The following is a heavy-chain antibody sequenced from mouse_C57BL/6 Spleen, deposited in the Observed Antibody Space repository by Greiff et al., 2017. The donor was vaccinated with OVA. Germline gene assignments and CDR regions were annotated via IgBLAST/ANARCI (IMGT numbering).Heavy chain of an antibody. V-gene: IGHV5-17*01. D-gene: IGHD2-1*01. Sequence: VQLKESGGGLVKPGGSLKLSCAASGFTFSDYGMHWVRQAPEKGLEWVAYISSGSSTIYYADTVKGRFTISRDNAKNTLFLQMTSLRSEDTAMYYCARGGNYLYAMDYWGQGTSVTVSS. J-gene: IGHJ4*01. CDR1: GFTFSDYG. CDR2: ISSGSSTI. CDR3: ARGGNYLYAMDY.